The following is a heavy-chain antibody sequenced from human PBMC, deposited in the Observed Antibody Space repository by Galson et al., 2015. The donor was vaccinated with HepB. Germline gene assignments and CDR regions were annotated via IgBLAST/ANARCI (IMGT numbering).Heavy chain of an antibody. CDR2: IWYDGSSK. D-gene: IGHD3-10*01. J-gene: IGHJ4*02. CDR3: VRERFGELLSYYFDF. CDR1: GFTFSSYA. V-gene: IGHV3-33*01. Sequence: SLRLSCAPSGFTFSSYAMHWVRQAPGKGLEWVAVIWYDGSSKYYAESVKGRFTISRDNSKNTLFLQMNSLRVEDTAVYYCVRERFGELLSYYFDFWGQGTLVTVSS.